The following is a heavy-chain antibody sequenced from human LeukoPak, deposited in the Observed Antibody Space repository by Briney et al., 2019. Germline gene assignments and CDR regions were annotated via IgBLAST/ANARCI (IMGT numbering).Heavy chain of an antibody. V-gene: IGHV3-23*01. CDR3: TRLSFGMAIGVDY. D-gene: IGHD5-24*01. CDR2: ISGSGGST. Sequence: GGSLRLSCAASGFTFSSYAMSWVRQAPGKGLEWVSAISGSGGSTYYADSVKGRFTISRDNSKNTLYLQMNSLKTEDTAVYYCTRLSFGMAIGVDYWGQGTLVTVSS. CDR1: GFTFSSYA. J-gene: IGHJ4*02.